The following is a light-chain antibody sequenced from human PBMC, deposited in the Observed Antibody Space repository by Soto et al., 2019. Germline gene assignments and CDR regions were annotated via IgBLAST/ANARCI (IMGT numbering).Light chain of an antibody. J-gene: IGLJ2*01. V-gene: IGLV4-69*01. CDR1: SGHSSYA. CDR3: QTWGTAIV. Sequence: QLVLTQSPSASASLGASVKLTCTLSSGHSSYAIAWHQQQPEKGPRYVMKLNNDGSHSKGDGIPDRFSGSSSGAERYLTISSLQSEDEADYYCQTWGTAIVFGGGTKPTVL. CDR2: LNNDGSH.